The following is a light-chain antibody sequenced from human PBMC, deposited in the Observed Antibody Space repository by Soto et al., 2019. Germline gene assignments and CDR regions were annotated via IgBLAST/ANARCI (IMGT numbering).Light chain of an antibody. J-gene: IGLJ1*01. CDR1: SSDVGGYNY. CDR3: CSYAGSYTYG. Sequence: QSVLTQPRSVSGSPGQSVTISCTGTSSDVGGYNYVSWYQQHPGKAPKLMIYDVSKRPSGVPDRFSGSKSGNTASLTISGLQAEDEADYYCCSYAGSYTYGFGTGTTLTVL. CDR2: DVS. V-gene: IGLV2-11*01.